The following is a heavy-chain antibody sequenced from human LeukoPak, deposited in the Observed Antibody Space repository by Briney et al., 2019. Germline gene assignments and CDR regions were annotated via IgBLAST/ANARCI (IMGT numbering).Heavy chain of an antibody. Sequence: GESLKISCKGSGYSFTSYWIGWVRQMPGKGLEWMGIIYPGDSDTRYSPSFQGQVTISADKSISTAYLQWSSLKASDTAMYYCARFPSNYGLVDYFDYWGQGTLVTVSS. CDR1: GYSFTSYW. D-gene: IGHD4-11*01. J-gene: IGHJ4*02. V-gene: IGHV5-51*01. CDR3: ARFPSNYGLVDYFDY. CDR2: IYPGDSDT.